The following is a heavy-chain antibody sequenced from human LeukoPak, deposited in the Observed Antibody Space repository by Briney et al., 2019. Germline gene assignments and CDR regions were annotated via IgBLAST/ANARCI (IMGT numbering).Heavy chain of an antibody. CDR2: IIPIFGTP. V-gene: IGHV1-69*05. D-gene: IGHD4-17*01. J-gene: IGHJ3*02. Sequence: SVKVSCKASGGTFSSYAISLVRQAPGQGLEWMGGIIPIFGTPNYAQKFQGRVTITTDESTSTAYMELSSLRSEDTAVYYCARSSTVIHEDAFDIWGQGTMVTVSS. CDR1: GGTFSSYA. CDR3: ARSSTVIHEDAFDI.